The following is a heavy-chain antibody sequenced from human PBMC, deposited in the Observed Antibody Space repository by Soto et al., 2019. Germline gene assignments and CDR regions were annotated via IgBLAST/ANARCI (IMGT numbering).Heavy chain of an antibody. Sequence: PGGSLRLSCAASGFTFSSYGMHWVRQAPGKGLEWVAVISYDGSNKYYADSVKGRFTISRDNSKNTLYLQMNSLRAEDTAVYYCAKDQWLGMYYFCMDVWGQGTTVTVSS. D-gene: IGHD6-19*01. CDR2: ISYDGSNK. J-gene: IGHJ6*02. CDR3: AKDQWLGMYYFCMDV. V-gene: IGHV3-30*18. CDR1: GFTFSSYG.